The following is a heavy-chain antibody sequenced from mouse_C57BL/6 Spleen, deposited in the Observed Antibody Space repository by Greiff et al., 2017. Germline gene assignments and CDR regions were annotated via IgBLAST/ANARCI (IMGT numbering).Heavy chain of an antibody. CDR3: ARRGDEDY. CDR1: GYTFTDYY. D-gene: IGHD3-3*01. CDR2: INPYNGGT. Sequence: EVKLQESGPVLVKPGASVKMSCKASGYTFTDYYMNWVKQSHGKSLEWIGVINPYNGGTSYNQKFKGKATLTVDKSSSTSYMELNSLTSEDSAVYYCARRGDEDYWGQGTTLTVSS. V-gene: IGHV1-19*01. J-gene: IGHJ2*01.